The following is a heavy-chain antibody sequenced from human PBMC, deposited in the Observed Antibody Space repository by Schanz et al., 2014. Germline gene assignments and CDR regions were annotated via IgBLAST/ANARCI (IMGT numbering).Heavy chain of an antibody. D-gene: IGHD2-2*01. V-gene: IGHV1-69*04. J-gene: IGHJ3*02. CDR1: GYTFISYG. CDR3: ARGTMPGTFDI. CDR2: IIPIHGIV. Sequence: QVQLVQSGAEVRKPGASVKVSCKASGYTFISYGISWVRQAPGQGLEWMGRIIPIHGIVNYAQRLQDRVRITADKSTSTAYMELSSLRYEDTALYYCARGTMPGTFDIWGQGTMVTVSS.